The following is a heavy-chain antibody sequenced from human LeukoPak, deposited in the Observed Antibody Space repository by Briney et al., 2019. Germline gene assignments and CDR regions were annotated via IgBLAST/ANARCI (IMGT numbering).Heavy chain of an antibody. CDR3: AREHCSSTSCVFDY. CDR2: IKQDGSEK. J-gene: IGHJ4*02. V-gene: IGHV3-7*01. D-gene: IGHD2-2*01. Sequence: HPGGSLRLSCAASGFTYSSYWMTWVRQAPGKGLEWVANIKQDGSEKYYVDSVKGRFTISRDNAKNSLYLQMNSLRVEDTAVYYCAREHCSSTSCVFDYWGQGTLVTVSS. CDR1: GFTYSSYW.